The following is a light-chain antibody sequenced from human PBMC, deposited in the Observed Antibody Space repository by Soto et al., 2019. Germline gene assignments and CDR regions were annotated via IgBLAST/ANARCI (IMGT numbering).Light chain of an antibody. CDR2: DAS. CDR3: QQYNRYPWT. CDR1: QRIVVW. Sequence: DIQMTQSPSTLSASVGHRVNITCRASQRIVVWLAWYQQKVGKAPKLLIYDASNLEIGVPSRFSGSGSGTEYTLTISCLQPDDFETFDCQQYNRYPWTFGQGTKVEIK. V-gene: IGKV1-5*01. J-gene: IGKJ1*01.